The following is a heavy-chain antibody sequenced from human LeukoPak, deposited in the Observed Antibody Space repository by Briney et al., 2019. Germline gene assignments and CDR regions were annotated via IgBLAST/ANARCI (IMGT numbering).Heavy chain of an antibody. J-gene: IGHJ4*02. V-gene: IGHV3-30*18. D-gene: IGHD3-22*01. CDR1: GFSFGDYS. Sequence: GGSLRLSCTASGFSFGDYSMNWVRQAPGKGLEWVAVISYDGSNKYYADSVKGRFTISRDNSKNTLYLQMNSLRAEDTAVYYCAKTTGGSMIVVEALDYWGQGTLVTVSS. CDR2: ISYDGSNK. CDR3: AKTTGGSMIVVEALDY.